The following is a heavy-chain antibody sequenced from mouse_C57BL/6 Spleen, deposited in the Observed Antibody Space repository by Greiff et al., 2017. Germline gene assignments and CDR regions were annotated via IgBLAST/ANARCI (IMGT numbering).Heavy chain of an antibody. D-gene: IGHD4-1*01. J-gene: IGHJ2*01. CDR1: GFTFSDYY. CDR3: AREGKLRYFDY. CDR2: INYDGSST. V-gene: IGHV5-16*01. Sequence: EVKLVESEGGLVQPGSSMKLSCTASGFTFSDYYMAWVRQVPEKGLEWVANINYDGSSTYYLDSLKSRFIISRDNAKNILYLQMSSLKSEDTATYYCAREGKLRYFDYWGQGTTLTVSS.